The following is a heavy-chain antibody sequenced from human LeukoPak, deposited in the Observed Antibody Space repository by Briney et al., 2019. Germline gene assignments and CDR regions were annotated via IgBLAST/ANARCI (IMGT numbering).Heavy chain of an antibody. D-gene: IGHD6-13*01. J-gene: IGHJ5*02. V-gene: IGHV1-3*01. CDR3: ARSGYSSSWYVEIWFDP. CDR1: GYTFTSYA. Sequence: ASVKVSCKASGYTFTSYAMHWVRQAPGQRLEWMEWINAGNGNTKYSQKFQGRVTITRDTSASIAYMELSSLRSEDTAVYYCARSGYSSSWYVEIWFDPWGQGTLVTVSS. CDR2: INAGNGNT.